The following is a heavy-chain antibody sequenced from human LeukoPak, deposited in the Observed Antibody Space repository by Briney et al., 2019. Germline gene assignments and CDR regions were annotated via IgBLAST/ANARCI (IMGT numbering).Heavy chain of an antibody. V-gene: IGHV3-21*06. D-gene: IGHD1-14*01. CDR3: AKEGAYPIITYDS. J-gene: IGHJ5*01. Sequence: GGSLRLSCAASGFTFSSYSMNWVRQAPGKGLEWVSSISSSSSYIYYADSVKGRFTISRDNAKNSLYLQMNSLRAEDAGVYYCAKEGAYPIITYDSWGQGTLVTVSS. CDR2: ISSSSSYI. CDR1: GFTFSSYS.